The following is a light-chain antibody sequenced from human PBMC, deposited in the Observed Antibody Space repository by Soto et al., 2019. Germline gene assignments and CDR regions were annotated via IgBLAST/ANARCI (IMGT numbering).Light chain of an antibody. CDR2: GDN. V-gene: IGLV1-44*01. CDR3: AAWDGSLNKVL. CDR1: GSSIGTNT. Sequence: QSVLTQPTSSSGTPGQRVTISCSGSGSSIGTNTVNWYRQLPGTAPKLLIYGDNRRPSGVPDRFSGSKSGTSASLAISGLQSEDEADYYCAAWDGSLNKVLFGGGTELTVL. J-gene: IGLJ2*01.